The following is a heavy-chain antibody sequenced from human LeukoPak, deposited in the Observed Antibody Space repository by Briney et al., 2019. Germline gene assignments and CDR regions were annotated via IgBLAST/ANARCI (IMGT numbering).Heavy chain of an antibody. CDR2: INHSGST. J-gene: IGHJ4*02. Sequence: SETLSLTCAVYGGSFSGYYWSWIRQPPGKGLEWIGEINHSGSTNYNPSLKSRVTISVDTSKNQFSLKLSSVTAADTAVYYCAREFRPSMFDYWGQGTLVTVSS. CDR3: AREFRPSMFDY. D-gene: IGHD3-10*01. V-gene: IGHV4-34*01. CDR1: GGSFSGYY.